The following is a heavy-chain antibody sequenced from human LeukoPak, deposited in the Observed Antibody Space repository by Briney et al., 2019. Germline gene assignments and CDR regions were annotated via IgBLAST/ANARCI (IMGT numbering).Heavy chain of an antibody. CDR3: ARNPVVAATEDYYYYMDV. V-gene: IGHV3-30*04. CDR1: GFTFDDYA. Sequence: GGSLRLSCAASGFTFDDYAMHWVRQAPGKGLEWVAVISYDGSNKYYADSVKGRFTISRDNSKNTLYLQMNSLRAEDTAVYYCARNPVVAATEDYYYYMDVWGKGTTVTVSS. D-gene: IGHD2-15*01. J-gene: IGHJ6*03. CDR2: ISYDGSNK.